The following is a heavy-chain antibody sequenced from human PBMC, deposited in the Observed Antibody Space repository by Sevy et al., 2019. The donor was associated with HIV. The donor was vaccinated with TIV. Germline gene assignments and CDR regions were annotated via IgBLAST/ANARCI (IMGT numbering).Heavy chain of an antibody. V-gene: IGHV3-66*01. CDR1: TFSVTDNY. Sequence: GGSLRPPCAASTFSVTDNYMTWFRQAPGKGLGGVSTISSGGSTFYADSVKGRFTISRDNSKNTLYLQMNSLRAEDTAVYYCARDRYYDASGYYYYYYGLDVWGQGTTVTVSS. CDR2: ISSGGST. D-gene: IGHD3-22*01. J-gene: IGHJ6*02. CDR3: ARDRYYDASGYYYYYYGLDV.